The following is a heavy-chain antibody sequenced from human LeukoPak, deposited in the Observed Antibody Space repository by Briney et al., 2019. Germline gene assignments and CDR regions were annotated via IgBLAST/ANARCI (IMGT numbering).Heavy chain of an antibody. J-gene: IGHJ4*02. Sequence: SVKVSCKASGYTFTSYDINWVRQATGQGLEWMGWMNPNSGNTGYAQKFQGRVTMTRNTSISTAYMELSSLRSEDTAVYYCARVVTIAVAGTGGYWGQETLVTVSS. V-gene: IGHV1-8*01. CDR2: MNPNSGNT. CDR3: ARVVTIAVAGTGGY. D-gene: IGHD6-19*01. CDR1: GYTFTSYD.